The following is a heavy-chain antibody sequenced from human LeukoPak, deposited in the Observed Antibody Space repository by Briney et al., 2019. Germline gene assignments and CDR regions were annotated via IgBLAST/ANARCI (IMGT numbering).Heavy chain of an antibody. J-gene: IGHJ2*01. V-gene: IGHV4-59*08. CDR3: ARAPYYDFWSGYYKWYFDL. Sequence: SETLSLTCTVSGGSISSYYWSWIRQPPGKGREWIGYIYYSGSTNYNPSLKSRVTISVDTSKNQFSLKLSSVTAADTAVYYCARAPYYDFWSGYYKWYFDLWGRGTLVTVSS. CDR1: GGSISSYY. D-gene: IGHD3-3*01. CDR2: IYYSGST.